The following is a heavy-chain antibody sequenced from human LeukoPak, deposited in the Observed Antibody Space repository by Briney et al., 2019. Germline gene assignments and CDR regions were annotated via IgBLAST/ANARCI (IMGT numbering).Heavy chain of an antibody. CDR1: GGSMSGSY. V-gene: IGHV4-59*01. J-gene: IGHJ4*02. CDR3: ARDRDSSGYYFDY. CDR2: IYYSGST. Sequence: SETLSLTCTVSGGSMSGSYWSWIRQTPGKGLEWIGYIYYSGSTNYNPSLKSRVTISVDTSKNQFSLKLSSVTAADTAVYYCARDRDSSGYYFDYWGQGTLVTVSS. D-gene: IGHD3-22*01.